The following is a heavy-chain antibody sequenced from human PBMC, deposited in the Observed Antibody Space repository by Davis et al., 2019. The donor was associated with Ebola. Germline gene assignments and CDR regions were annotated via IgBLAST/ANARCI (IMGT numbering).Heavy chain of an antibody. CDR3: ARLLGTASTYDY. CDR2: IRPDGTVK. J-gene: IGHJ4*02. Sequence: GESLKISCVASEFSFRSYWFHWVRQAPGKGLEWVADIRPDGTVKNHVDSVRGRFIISRDNARNSLFLQMDSLRVEDTAVYYCARLLGTASTYDYWGQGTLVTVSS. D-gene: IGHD1-7*01. CDR1: EFSFRSYW. V-gene: IGHV3-7*03.